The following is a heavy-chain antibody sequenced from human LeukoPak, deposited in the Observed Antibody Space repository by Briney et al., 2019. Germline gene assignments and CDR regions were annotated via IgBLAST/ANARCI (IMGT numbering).Heavy chain of an antibody. CDR1: GFNFNRYG. J-gene: IGHJ4*02. CDR3: AKDDSRAADGLRSPIYY. V-gene: IGHV3-30*02. Sequence: GGSLTLSCAVAGFNFNRYGMHWVRQPRGKGLEGVAFIRDDGGKKYYADSVKDRLTTYRDNPKNTLYLQKQTLIAEDTAVFYCAKDDSRAADGLRSPIYYGGQGTLVTVSA. CDR2: IRDDGGKK. D-gene: IGHD6-13*01.